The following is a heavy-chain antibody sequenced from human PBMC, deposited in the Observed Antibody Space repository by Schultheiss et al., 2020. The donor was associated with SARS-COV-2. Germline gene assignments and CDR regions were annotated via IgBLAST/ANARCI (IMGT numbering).Heavy chain of an antibody. CDR2: IYYSGST. CDR1: GGSIYSGGYS. J-gene: IGHJ6*02. CDR3: ARGGYYYDSSGYYFHYGMDV. Sequence: SQTLSLTCTVSGGSIYSGGYSWSWIRQHPGKGLEWIGEIYYSGSTYYNPSLKSRVTISVDTSKNQFSLKLSSVTAADTAVYYCARGGYYYDSSGYYFHYGMDVWGQGTTVTVSS. V-gene: IGHV4-31*03. D-gene: IGHD3-22*01.